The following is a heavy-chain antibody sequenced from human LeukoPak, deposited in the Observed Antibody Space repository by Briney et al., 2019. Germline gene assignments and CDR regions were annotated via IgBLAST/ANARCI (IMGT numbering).Heavy chain of an antibody. D-gene: IGHD1-1*01. V-gene: IGHV1-8*02. J-gene: IGHJ4*02. CDR1: GYTFKNYD. CDR3: ATATPGGLHAHSFDY. CDR2: MNSNSGNT. Sequence: ASVKVSCKASGYTFKNYDINWVRQAPGQGLEWMGWMNSNSGNTVYAQKFQDRVSMTRDTSINTAYMELTSLGSCYTAVYYCATATPGGLHAHSFDYWGQGTVVTVYS.